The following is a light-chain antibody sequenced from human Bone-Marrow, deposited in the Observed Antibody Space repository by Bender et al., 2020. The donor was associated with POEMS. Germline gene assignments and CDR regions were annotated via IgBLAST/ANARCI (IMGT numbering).Light chain of an antibody. J-gene: IGLJ3*02. CDR1: SSDVGRYNL. V-gene: IGLV2-23*02. Sequence: QSALTQPASVSGSPGQSITISCTGTSSDVGRYNLVSWYQHHPGKAPKLMIYDVGNRPSGVSNRFSGSKSDNTASLTISGLQAEDEADFYCCSYADNSVWVFGGGTKLTVL. CDR3: CSYADNSVWV. CDR2: DVG.